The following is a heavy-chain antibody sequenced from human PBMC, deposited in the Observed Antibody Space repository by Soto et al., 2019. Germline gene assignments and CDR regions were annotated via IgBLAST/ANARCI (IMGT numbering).Heavy chain of an antibody. CDR1: GFSFIDYS. Sequence: SCKASGFSFIDYSILWVRQAPGQSLEWLEWVSAISGSGGSTYYADSVKGRFTISRDNSKNTLYLQMNSLRAEDTAVYYCAKSIITMVRGAPYYFDYWGQGTLVTVSS. CDR2: ISGSGGST. J-gene: IGHJ4*02. D-gene: IGHD3-10*01. V-gene: IGHV3-23*01. CDR3: AKSIITMVRGAPYYFDY.